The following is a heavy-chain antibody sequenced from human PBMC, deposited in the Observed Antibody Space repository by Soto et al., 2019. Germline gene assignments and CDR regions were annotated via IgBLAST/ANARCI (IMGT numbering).Heavy chain of an antibody. CDR2: IKSKTDGGTT. V-gene: IGHV3-15*01. D-gene: IGHD3-22*01. CDR1: GFTFSNAW. J-gene: IGHJ4*02. CDR3: TTEADSSGYYPDY. Sequence: EVQLVESGGGLVKPGGSLRLSCAASGFTFSNAWMSWVRQAPGKGLEWVGRIKSKTDGGTTDYAAPVKGRFTISRDDSKNTLYLQMNSLKTEDTAVYYCTTEADSSGYYPDYWGQGTLVTVSS.